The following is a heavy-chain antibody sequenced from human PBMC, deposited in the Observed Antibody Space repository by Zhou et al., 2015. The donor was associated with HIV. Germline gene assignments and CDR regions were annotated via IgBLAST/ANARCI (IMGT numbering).Heavy chain of an antibody. CDR2: IKTDGSET. CDR1: GFTFKDFA. V-gene: IGHV3-7*01. Sequence: EVQLLQSGGDLVQPRGSLRLSCAASGFTFKDFAMSWVRRAPGKGLEWVAHIKTDGSETKYVDSVKGRFTISRDNAKNSLSLQMNSLTAEDTAIYYCARSRTDTNGWYEFDFWGLGTLVTVSS. J-gene: IGHJ4*02. CDR3: ARSRTDTNGWYEFDF. D-gene: IGHD6-19*01.